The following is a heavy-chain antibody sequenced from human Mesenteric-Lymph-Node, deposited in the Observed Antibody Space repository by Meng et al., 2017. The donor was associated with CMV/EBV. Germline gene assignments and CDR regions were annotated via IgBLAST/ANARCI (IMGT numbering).Heavy chain of an antibody. J-gene: IGHJ6*02. D-gene: IGHD3-3*02. V-gene: IGHV3-7*03. Sequence: GESLKISCAASGFTFSSYWMSWVRQAPGKGLEWVANIKQDGSEKYYVDSVKGRFTISRDNANNSLYLQMNSLRAEDTAVYYCARSIRVHGGGVDVWGQGTTVTVSS. CDR2: IKQDGSEK. CDR3: ARSIRVHGGGVDV. CDR1: GFTFSSYW.